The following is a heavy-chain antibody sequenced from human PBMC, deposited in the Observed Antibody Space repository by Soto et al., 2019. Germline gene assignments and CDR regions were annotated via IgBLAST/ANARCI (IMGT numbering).Heavy chain of an antibody. CDR1: GFTFSSYA. CDR3: ARDVDTAMGY. D-gene: IGHD5-18*01. V-gene: IGHV3-30-3*01. J-gene: IGHJ4*02. Sequence: GGSLRLSCAASGFTFSSYAMHWVRQAPGKGLEWVAVISYDGSNKYYADSVKGRFTISRDNSKNTLYLQMNSLRAEDTAVYYCARDVDTAMGYWGQGTLVTVSS. CDR2: ISYDGSNK.